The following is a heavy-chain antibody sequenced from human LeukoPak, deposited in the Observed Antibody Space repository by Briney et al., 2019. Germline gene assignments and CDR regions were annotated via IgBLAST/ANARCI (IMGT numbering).Heavy chain of an antibody. Sequence: PSETLSLTCAVYGGSFSGYYWSWIRQPPGKGLEWIGEINHSGSTNYNPSLKSRVTISVDTSKNQFSLKLSSVTAADTAVYYCARGHYDFWSGYYTGLSENYMDAWGKGTTVTVSS. CDR3: ARGHYDFWSGYYTGLSENYMDA. D-gene: IGHD3-3*01. CDR1: GGSFSGYY. J-gene: IGHJ6*03. V-gene: IGHV4-34*01. CDR2: INHSGST.